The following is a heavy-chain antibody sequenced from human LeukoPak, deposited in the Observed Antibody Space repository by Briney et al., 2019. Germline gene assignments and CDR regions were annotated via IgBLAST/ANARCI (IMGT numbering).Heavy chain of an antibody. Sequence: PGGSLRLSCAASGFTFSSYAMSWVRQAPGKGLEWVAVISYDGSNKYYADSVRGRFTISRDNSKNTLYLQMNSLRAEDTAVYYCARGTLLPGTSHWGQGTLVTVSS. CDR1: GFTFSSYA. CDR3: ARGTLLPGTSH. D-gene: IGHD1-1*01. J-gene: IGHJ4*02. V-gene: IGHV3-30-3*01. CDR2: ISYDGSNK.